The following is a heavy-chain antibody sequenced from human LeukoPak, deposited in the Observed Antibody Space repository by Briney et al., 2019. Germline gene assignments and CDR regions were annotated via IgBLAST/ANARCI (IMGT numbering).Heavy chain of an antibody. V-gene: IGHV3-23*01. J-gene: IGHJ4*02. Sequence: GGSLRLSCAASGFTFSSYAMSWVRQAPGKGLEWVSAISGSGGSTYYAESVKGRFTFSRDNSRNTLYLQMNGLRAEDTAVYYCAKDRGYSFDYWGQGALVTVSS. CDR2: ISGSGGST. D-gene: IGHD5-18*01. CDR1: GFTFSSYA. CDR3: AKDRGYSFDY.